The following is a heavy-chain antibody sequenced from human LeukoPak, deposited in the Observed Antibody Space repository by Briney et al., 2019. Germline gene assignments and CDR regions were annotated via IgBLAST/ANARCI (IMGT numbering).Heavy chain of an antibody. D-gene: IGHD6-19*01. CDR3: ASSGWYGGYYFDY. J-gene: IGHJ4*02. Sequence: PSETLSLTCTVSGGSISSSSYYWGWIRQPPGKGLEWIGSIYYSGSTYYNPSLKSRVTISVDTSKNQFSLKLSSVTAADTAVYYCASSGWYGGYYFDYWGQGTLVTVSS. V-gene: IGHV4-39*01. CDR2: IYYSGST. CDR1: GGSISSSSYY.